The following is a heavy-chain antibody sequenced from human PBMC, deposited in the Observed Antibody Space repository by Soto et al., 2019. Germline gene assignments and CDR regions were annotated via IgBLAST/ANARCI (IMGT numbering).Heavy chain of an antibody. CDR1: GYTFTGYG. CDR2: ISAYNGNT. V-gene: IGHV1-18*01. Sequence: ASVKVSCKASGYTFTGYGISWVRQAPGQGLEWMGWISAYNGNTNYAQKLQGRVTMTTDTSTSTAYMELRSLRSDGTAVYYCARARVPGIAVAGLIYWGQGTLVTVSS. D-gene: IGHD6-19*01. J-gene: IGHJ4*02. CDR3: ARARVPGIAVAGLIY.